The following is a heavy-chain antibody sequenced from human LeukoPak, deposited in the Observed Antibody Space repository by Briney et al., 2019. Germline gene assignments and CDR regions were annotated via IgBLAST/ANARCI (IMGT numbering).Heavy chain of an antibody. J-gene: IGHJ4*02. CDR1: GYTFTSYG. V-gene: IGHV1-18*01. CDR3: ARGLEAAALHSYDF. D-gene: IGHD6-13*01. Sequence: ASVKLSCKASGYTFTSYGISWVRQAPGQGRHWMAWSSASNCNTNYAQKFQGRVTMPTDTSTRTAYMDLKSLRFDDSAVYYSARGLEAAALHSYDFWGQGTLVTVSS. CDR2: SSASNCNT.